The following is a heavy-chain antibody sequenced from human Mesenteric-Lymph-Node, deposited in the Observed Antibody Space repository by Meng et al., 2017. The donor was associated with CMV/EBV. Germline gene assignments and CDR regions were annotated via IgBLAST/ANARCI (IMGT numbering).Heavy chain of an antibody. CDR1: GFTFSSYA. CDR3: VRTSGGGKEYFDY. D-gene: IGHD2-8*02. Sequence: GGSLRLSCAASGFTFSSYAMSWVRQAPGKGLEWVSAVSSSGGGTYYADSVEGRLTISRDDSTNTLYLHMDSLRADDTAVYYCVRTSGGGKEYFDYWGLGTLVTVSS. J-gene: IGHJ4*02. CDR2: VSSSGGGT. V-gene: IGHV3-23*01.